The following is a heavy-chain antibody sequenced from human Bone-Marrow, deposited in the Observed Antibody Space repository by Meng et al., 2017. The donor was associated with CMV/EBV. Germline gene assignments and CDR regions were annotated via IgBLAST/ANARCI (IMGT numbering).Heavy chain of an antibody. CDR2: IIPILGIA. Sequence: SVKVSCKASGGTFSSYTISWVRQAPGQGLEWMGRIIPILGIANYAQKFQGRVTITADKSTSTAYMELSSLRSDDAAMYYCVRDCLEAGTVPNWFDLWGQGTLVTVSS. CDR3: VRDCLEAGTVPNWFDL. V-gene: IGHV1-69*04. CDR1: GGTFSSYT. J-gene: IGHJ5*02. D-gene: IGHD1-7*01.